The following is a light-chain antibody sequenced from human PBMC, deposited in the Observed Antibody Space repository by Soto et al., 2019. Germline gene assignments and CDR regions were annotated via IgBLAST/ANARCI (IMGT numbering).Light chain of an antibody. CDR3: GSWDSSLSAYV. V-gene: IGLV1-51*01. CDR2: DDD. J-gene: IGLJ1*01. Sequence: QSLLTQPPSVSAAPGQKFTISCSGSSSNIGGNSVSWYQQLPGTAPKLLIYDDDKRPSGIPDRFSGSKSGTSATLGITGFRTGDEADYYCGSWDSSLSAYVFGTGTKVTVL. CDR1: SSNIGGNS.